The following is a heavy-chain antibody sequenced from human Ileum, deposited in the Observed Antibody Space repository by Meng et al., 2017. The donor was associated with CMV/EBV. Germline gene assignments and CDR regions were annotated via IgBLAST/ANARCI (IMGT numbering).Heavy chain of an antibody. Sequence: GGSLRLSCAASGFTFSSYAMSWVRQAPGKGLEWVSVIYSGGSSTYYADSVKGRFTISRDNSKNTLYLQMNSLSAEDTAVYYCAKDDLGSFGWFDPWGQGTLVTVSS. CDR2: IYSGGSST. J-gene: IGHJ5*02. D-gene: IGHD3-10*01. CDR3: AKDDLGSFGWFDP. CDR1: GFTFSSYA. V-gene: IGHV3-23*03.